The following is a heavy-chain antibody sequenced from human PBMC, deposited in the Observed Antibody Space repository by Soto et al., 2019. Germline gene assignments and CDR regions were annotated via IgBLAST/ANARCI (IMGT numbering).Heavy chain of an antibody. V-gene: IGHV1-8*01. CDR2: MNPNSGNT. CDR3: ARGGYCSGGSCYGDWYFDL. D-gene: IGHD2-15*01. Sequence: GASVKVSCKASGYTFTSYDINWVRQATGQGLEWMGWMNPNSGNTGYAQKFQGRVTMTRNTSISTAYMELSSLRSEDTAVYYCARGGYCSGGSCYGDWYFDLWGRGTLVTLSS. CDR1: GYTFTSYD. J-gene: IGHJ2*01.